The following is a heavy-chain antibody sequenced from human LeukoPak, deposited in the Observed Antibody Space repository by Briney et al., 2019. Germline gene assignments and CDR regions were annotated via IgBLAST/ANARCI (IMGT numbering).Heavy chain of an antibody. CDR2: ISGSGGST. J-gene: IGHJ4*02. CDR1: GFTFSSYG. V-gene: IGHV3-23*01. CDR3: AAGYTYGYEQFRFDY. D-gene: IGHD5-18*01. Sequence: PGGSLRLSCAASGFTFSSYGMSWVRQAPGKGLEWVSAISGSGGSTYYADSVKGRFTISRDNAKNSLYLQMNSLRAEDTAVYYCAAGYTYGYEQFRFDYWGQGTLVTVSS.